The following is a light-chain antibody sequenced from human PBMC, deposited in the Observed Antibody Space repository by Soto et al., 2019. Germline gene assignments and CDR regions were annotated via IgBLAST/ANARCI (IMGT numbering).Light chain of an antibody. CDR3: QETNSFPFT. CDR2: ATS. CDR1: QYISRY. J-gene: IGKJ4*01. V-gene: IGKV1D-12*01. Sequence: DIQMTQSPSSVSASVGDRVTITCRASQYISRYLAWYQQKPGKDPKVLIYATSSLQSGVPSRFSGSGSGTDFTLTISRLQPEDFATYYCQETNSFPFTFGGGTKVEI.